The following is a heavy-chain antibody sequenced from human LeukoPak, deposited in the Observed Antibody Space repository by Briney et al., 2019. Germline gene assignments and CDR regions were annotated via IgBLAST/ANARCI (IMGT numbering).Heavy chain of an antibody. V-gene: IGHV4-59*01. CDR3: ARGETGHNY. CDR1: GGSISTYY. D-gene: IGHD3-9*01. J-gene: IGHJ4*02. Sequence: ASETLSLTCTVSGGSISTYYWSWIRQPPGKGLEWIGYIHYSGSTNYNPSLKSRVTISGDTSKNQSSLHVKSVIAADTAVYYCARGETGHNYWGQGTLVTVSS. CDR2: IHYSGST.